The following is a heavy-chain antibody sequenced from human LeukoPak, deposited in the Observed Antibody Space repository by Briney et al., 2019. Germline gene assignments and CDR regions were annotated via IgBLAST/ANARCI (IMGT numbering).Heavy chain of an antibody. J-gene: IGHJ4*02. CDR1: GFTFSIYA. CDR2: ISGSGGST. Sequence: GGSLRLSCAASGFTFSIYAMSWVRQAPGKGLEWVSAISGSGGSTYYADSVKGRFTISRDNSKNTLYLQMNSLRAEDTAVYYCAKWEDYGDPPNANDYWGQGTLVTVSS. D-gene: IGHD4-17*01. CDR3: AKWEDYGDPPNANDY. V-gene: IGHV3-23*01.